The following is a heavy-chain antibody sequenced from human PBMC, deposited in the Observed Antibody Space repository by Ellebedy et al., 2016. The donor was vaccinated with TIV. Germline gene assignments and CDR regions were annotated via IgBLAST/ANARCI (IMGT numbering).Heavy chain of an antibody. CDR2: ISSSGSPI. Sequence: GESLKISCEASGFTFSNFNMHWVRQAPGKGLEWVSYISSSGSPIHYADSVKGRFSISRDNVKNSLYLQMNSLRDEDTAVYYCARDENYGAEVIDYWGQGTLVTVSS. D-gene: IGHD4-17*01. J-gene: IGHJ4*02. CDR1: GFTFSNFN. CDR3: ARDENYGAEVIDY. V-gene: IGHV3-48*02.